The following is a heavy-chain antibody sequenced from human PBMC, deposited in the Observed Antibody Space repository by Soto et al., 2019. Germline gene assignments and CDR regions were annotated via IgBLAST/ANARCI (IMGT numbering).Heavy chain of an antibody. CDR2: IYYSGST. Sequence: PSETLSLTCTVSGGSISSSSYYWGWILQPPGKGLEWIGSIYYSGSTYYNPSLKSRVTISVDTSKNQFSLKLSSVTAADTAVYYCASLRFLEWLSPHYYGMDVWGQGTTVTVSS. J-gene: IGHJ6*02. CDR1: GGSISSSSYY. D-gene: IGHD3-3*01. CDR3: ASLRFLEWLSPHYYGMDV. V-gene: IGHV4-39*01.